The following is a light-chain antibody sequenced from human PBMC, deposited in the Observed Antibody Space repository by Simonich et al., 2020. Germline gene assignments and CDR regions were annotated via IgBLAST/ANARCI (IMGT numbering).Light chain of an antibody. Sequence: QSALTQPASVSGSPGQSITISCTGTSSDVGGYNYVSWYQQHPSKAPKLMIYDVSNRPSGVSNRFAGSKSGNTASLTISGLQAEDEADYYCSSYTSGSTWVFGGGTKLTVL. CDR3: SSYTSGSTWV. CDR1: SSDVGGYNY. V-gene: IGLV2-14*03. CDR2: DVS. J-gene: IGLJ3*02.